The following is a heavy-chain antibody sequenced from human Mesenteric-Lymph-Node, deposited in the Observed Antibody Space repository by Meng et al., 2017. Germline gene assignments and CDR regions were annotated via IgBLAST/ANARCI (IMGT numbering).Heavy chain of an antibody. J-gene: IGHJ3*01. D-gene: IGHD6-19*01. Sequence: SETLSLTCAVYGGSFSGYYWSWIRQPPGKGLEWIGSIYYSGSTYYNPSLKSRVTISVDKSKNQFSLNVSSVTAADTAVYFCARVAGWLFDALDVWGQGTMVTVSS. CDR1: GGSFSGYY. CDR3: ARVAGWLFDALDV. CDR2: IYYSGST. V-gene: IGHV4-34*01.